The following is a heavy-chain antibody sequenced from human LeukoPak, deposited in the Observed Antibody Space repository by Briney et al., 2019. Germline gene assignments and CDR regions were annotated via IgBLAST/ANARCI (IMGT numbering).Heavy chain of an antibody. CDR1: GLTFSISG. Sequence: RGSLRLSCAVSGLTFSISGIHWVRQAPGKGLEWVTFIRDDGSSEYYADSVKGRFTVSRDHSRNTVDLQMNNLRVEDTAMYYCARGGDCSSVTHCVFDYWGRGALVTVSS. CDR2: IRDDGSSE. D-gene: IGHD2-21*02. V-gene: IGHV3-30*02. CDR3: ARGGDCSSVTHCVFDY. J-gene: IGHJ4*02.